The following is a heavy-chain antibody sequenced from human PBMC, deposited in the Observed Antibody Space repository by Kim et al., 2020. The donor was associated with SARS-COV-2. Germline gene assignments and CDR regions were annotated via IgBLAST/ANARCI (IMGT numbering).Heavy chain of an antibody. V-gene: IGHV4-59*13. J-gene: IGHJ6*02. D-gene: IGHD3-22*01. Sequence: SETLSLTCTVSGGSISSYYWSWIRQPPGKGLEWIGYIYYSGSTNYNPSLKSRVTISVDTSKNQFSLKLSSVTAADTAVYYCASARPYDKGATDYYGMDVWGQGTTVTVSS. CDR1: GGSISSYY. CDR3: ASARPYDKGATDYYGMDV. CDR2: IYYSGST.